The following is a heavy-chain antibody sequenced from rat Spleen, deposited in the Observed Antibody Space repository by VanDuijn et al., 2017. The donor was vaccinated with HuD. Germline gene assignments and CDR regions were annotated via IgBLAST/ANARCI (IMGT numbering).Heavy chain of an antibody. V-gene: IGHV2-41*01. CDR1: GFSLTSYN. D-gene: IGHD1-5*01. Sequence: QVQLKESGPGLGQPSQTLSLTCTVAGFSLTSYNVHWIRQPPGKGLEWMGIIWNTGGTRYNSALKSRLSISRDTSKSQVFLKMNSLQTEDTATYYCARSEGVHYNLPFADWGQGTLVTVSS. CDR2: IWNTGGT. J-gene: IGHJ3*01. CDR3: ARSEGVHYNLPFAD.